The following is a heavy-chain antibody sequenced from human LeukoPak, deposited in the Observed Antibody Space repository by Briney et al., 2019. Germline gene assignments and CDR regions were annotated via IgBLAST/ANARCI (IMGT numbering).Heavy chain of an antibody. CDR3: AKTVAGYWYFDL. CDR1: GGSISHYF. Sequence: KPSETLSLTCTVSGGSISHYFWSWIRQPPGKAQEWIGYIYYSGSTNYNPSLKSRVTISVDTSKNQFSLKLSSVTAADTAVYYCAKTVAGYWYFDLWGRGTLVTVSS. V-gene: IGHV4-59*08. D-gene: IGHD6-19*01. CDR2: IYYSGST. J-gene: IGHJ2*01.